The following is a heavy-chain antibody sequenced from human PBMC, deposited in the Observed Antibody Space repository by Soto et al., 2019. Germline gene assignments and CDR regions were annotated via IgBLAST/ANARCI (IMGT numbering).Heavy chain of an antibody. V-gene: IGHV3-43D*04. J-gene: IGHJ4*02. CDR1: GYAFEDYA. CDR2: ISWDGEST. D-gene: IGHD1-20*01. Sequence: PGGSLRLSCATSGYAFEDYAMHWVRQVPGKGLEWVSLISWDGESTYYADPVKGRFTVSRDNSEKSLYLQMNSVRVDDTALYYCAKVGQLAITTGHDYFDHWGQGNLVTVSS. CDR3: AKVGQLAITTGHDYFDH.